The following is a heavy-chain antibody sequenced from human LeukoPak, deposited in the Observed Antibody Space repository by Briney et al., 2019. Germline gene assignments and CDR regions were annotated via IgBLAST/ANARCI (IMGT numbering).Heavy chain of an antibody. D-gene: IGHD6-19*01. V-gene: IGHV3-21*01. Sequence: GGSLRLSCAASGFTFSSYSMNWVRQAPGKGLEWVSSISSSSSYIYYADSVKGRFTISRDNAKNSLYLQMNSLRDEDTAVYYCARGAASGWYFDYWGQGTLVTVSS. CDR1: GFTFSSYS. CDR3: ARGAASGWYFDY. J-gene: IGHJ4*02. CDR2: ISSSSSYI.